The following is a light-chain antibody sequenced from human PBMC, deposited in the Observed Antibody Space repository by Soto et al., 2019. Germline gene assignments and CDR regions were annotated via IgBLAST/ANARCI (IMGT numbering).Light chain of an antibody. Sequence: LTQPGSVCGSPWQSITISCTRTSSDVGAYNYVSWYQQYPGKAPKLMIYEVTNRPSGVSNRFSGSKSGNTASLTISGLQPEDEADCYCNSYTPTTVAVGTRT. CDR2: EVT. J-gene: IGLJ1*01. V-gene: IGLV2-14*01. CDR3: NSYTPTTVA. CDR1: SSDVGAYNY.